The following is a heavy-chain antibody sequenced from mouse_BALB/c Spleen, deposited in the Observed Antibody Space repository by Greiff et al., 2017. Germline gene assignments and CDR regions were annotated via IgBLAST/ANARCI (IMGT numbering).Heavy chain of an antibody. V-gene: IGHV2-9*02. J-gene: IGHJ4*01. CDR1: GFSLTSYG. CDR3: ARGGVYYGNYAMDY. D-gene: IGHD2-1*01. CDR2: IWAGGGT. Sequence: VHLVESGPGLVAPSQSLSITCTVSGFSLTSYGVHWVRQPPGKGLEWLGVIWAGGGTNYNSALMSRLSISKDNSKSQVFLKMNSLQTGDTAMYYCARGGVYYGNYAMDYWGQGTSVTVSS.